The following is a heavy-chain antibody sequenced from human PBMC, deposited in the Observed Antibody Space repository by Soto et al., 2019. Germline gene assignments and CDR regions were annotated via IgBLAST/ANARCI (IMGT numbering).Heavy chain of an antibody. CDR2: MDPKSGYT. CDR1: GYTFTSYD. CDR3: ASQSLTN. J-gene: IGHJ4*02. V-gene: IGHV1-8*01. Sequence: QVQLVQSGAEVKKPGASVKLSCKTSGYTFTSYDINWVRQATGHGLEWLGGMDPKSGYTDYAQKFRGGVTLTRNTSISTAYMELSSLGSEDTAVYYCASQSLTNWGRGTLVTVSS.